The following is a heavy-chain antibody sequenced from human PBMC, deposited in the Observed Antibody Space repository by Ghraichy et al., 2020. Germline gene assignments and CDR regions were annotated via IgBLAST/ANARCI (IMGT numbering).Heavy chain of an antibody. J-gene: IGHJ3*02. Sequence: SETLSLTCTVSGGSISSYYWSWIRQPPGKGLEWIGYIYYSGSTNYNPSLKSRVTISVDTSKNQFSLKLSSVTAADTAVYYCARDTQLADYDFWTQHAFDIWGQGTMVTVSS. CDR2: IYYSGST. D-gene: IGHD3-3*01. CDR3: ARDTQLADYDFWTQHAFDI. V-gene: IGHV4-59*01. CDR1: GGSISSYY.